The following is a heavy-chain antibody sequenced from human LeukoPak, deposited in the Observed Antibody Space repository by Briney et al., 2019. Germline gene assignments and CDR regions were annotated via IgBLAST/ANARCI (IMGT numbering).Heavy chain of an antibody. V-gene: IGHV3-7*01. CDR2: VNQDGTQK. CDR3: VRDVSSGWAFDY. J-gene: IGHJ4*01. D-gene: IGHD6-19*01. CDR1: GSTFNKYW. Sequence: GGSLTLSCSASGSTFNKYWMSWIRQLPGQGLDWVANVNQDGTQKCYVDSVKGRFTNSRDNARNLLYLQMNSLRAEDTAVYYCVRDVSSGWAFDYWGHGTLVTVSS.